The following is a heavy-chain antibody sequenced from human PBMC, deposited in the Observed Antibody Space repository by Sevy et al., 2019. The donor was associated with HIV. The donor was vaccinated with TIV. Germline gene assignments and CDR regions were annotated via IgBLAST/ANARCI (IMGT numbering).Heavy chain of an antibody. V-gene: IGHV3-11*01. CDR1: GFTFSDYY. Sequence: GGSLRLSCAASGFTFSDYYMSWIRQAPGKGLEWVSYISSSGSTIYYADSVKGRFTISRDNAKNSLYLQMNSLRAEDTAVYYCARAYSSGWYPPVGYWGQRTLVTVSS. CDR3: ARAYSSGWYPPVGY. D-gene: IGHD6-19*01. CDR2: ISSSGSTI. J-gene: IGHJ4*02.